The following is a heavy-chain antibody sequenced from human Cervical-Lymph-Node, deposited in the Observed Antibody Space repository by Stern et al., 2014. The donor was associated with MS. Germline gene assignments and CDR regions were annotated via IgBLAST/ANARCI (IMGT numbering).Heavy chain of an antibody. D-gene: IGHD4-17*01. CDR3: ATPSTVTVGGMDV. CDR2: IIPIFGTP. J-gene: IGHJ6*02. V-gene: IGHV1-69*01. CDR1: GGTFSTQA. Sequence: VHLVESGAEVKKPGSSVKVSCKASGGTFSTQAINWVRQAPGQGLEWVGGIIPIFGTPKYAQKVQDRVTITADESTSTAYMDLNSLRSEDTAVYYCATPSTVTVGGMDVWGQGTTVTVSS.